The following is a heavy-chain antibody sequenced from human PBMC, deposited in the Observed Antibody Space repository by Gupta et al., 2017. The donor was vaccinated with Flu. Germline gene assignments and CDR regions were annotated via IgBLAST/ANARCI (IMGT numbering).Heavy chain of an antibody. CDR2: INHSGST. CDR1: GGSFSGYY. V-gene: IGHV4-34*01. Sequence: QVQLQQWGAGLLKPSETLSLTCAVYGGSFSGYYWSWIRQPPGKGLEWIGEINHSGSTNYNPSLKSRVTISVDTSKNQFSLKLSSVTAADTAVYYCARVGGLRYCSSTSCYPPRGYYYYGMDVWGQGTTVTVSS. CDR3: ARVGGLRYCSSTSCYPPRGYYYYGMDV. J-gene: IGHJ6*02. D-gene: IGHD2-2*01.